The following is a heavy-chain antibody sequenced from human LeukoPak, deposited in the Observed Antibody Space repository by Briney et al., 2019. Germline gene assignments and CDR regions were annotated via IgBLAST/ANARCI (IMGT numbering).Heavy chain of an antibody. CDR2: IIPIFGTA. CDR3: ARDPIIAAAVNYFDY. CDR1: GGTFSSYA. Sequence: SVKVSCKASGGTFSSYAISWVRQAPGQGLEWMGGIIPIFGTANYAQKFQGRVTITADESTSTAYMELSSLRSEDTAVYYCARDPIIAAAVNYFDYWGQGTLATVSS. V-gene: IGHV1-69*01. D-gene: IGHD6-13*01. J-gene: IGHJ4*02.